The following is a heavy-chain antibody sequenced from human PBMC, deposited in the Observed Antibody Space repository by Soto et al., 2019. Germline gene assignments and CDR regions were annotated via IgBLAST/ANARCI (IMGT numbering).Heavy chain of an antibody. Sequence: QVQLVQSGAEVKNPGASVKVSCKASGYTFTSYGISWVRQAPGQGLEWMGWISAYNGNTNYAQKLQGRVTMTTDTSTSTAYLELRSLRSDDTAVYYCARADPRGGSSWLGGDYWGQGTLVTVSS. V-gene: IGHV1-18*01. CDR2: ISAYNGNT. CDR3: ARADPRGGSSWLGGDY. J-gene: IGHJ4*02. CDR1: GYTFTSYG. D-gene: IGHD6-13*01.